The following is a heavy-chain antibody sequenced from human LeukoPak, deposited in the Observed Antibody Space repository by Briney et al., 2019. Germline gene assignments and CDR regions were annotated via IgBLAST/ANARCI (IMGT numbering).Heavy chain of an antibody. D-gene: IGHD3-10*01. J-gene: IGHJ5*02. V-gene: IGHV5-51*01. Sequence: KYGESLKISCKGSGYSFTSYWIGWVRQLPGKGLEWMGIIYPGDSDTRYSPSFQGQVTISADKSISTAYLQWSSLKASDTAMYYCARRGDNYYGSGSYYTSWGQGTLVTVSS. CDR2: IYPGDSDT. CDR3: ARRGDNYYGSGSYYTS. CDR1: GYSFTSYW.